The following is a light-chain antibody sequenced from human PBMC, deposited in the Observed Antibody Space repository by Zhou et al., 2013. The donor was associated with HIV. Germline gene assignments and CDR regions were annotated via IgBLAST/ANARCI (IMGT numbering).Light chain of an antibody. Sequence: DIQMTQSPSTLSASVGDRVTITCRASHSISSWLAWYQQKPGGAPKLLVYQASTLESRVPSRFSGRGSGTEFHLSIVSLQPDDIATYYCQDYGDSSRTFGRGTRVEMK. J-gene: IGKJ4*02. CDR3: QDYGDSSRT. CDR1: HSISSW. V-gene: IGKV1-5*03. CDR2: QAS.